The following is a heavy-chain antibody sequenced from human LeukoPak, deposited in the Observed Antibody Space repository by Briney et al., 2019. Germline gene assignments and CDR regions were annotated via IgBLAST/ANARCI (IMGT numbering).Heavy chain of an antibody. CDR1: GGTFSSYA. D-gene: IGHD6-19*01. CDR2: IIPILGIA. CDR3: ARDYSGWYSQIPHYGMDV. J-gene: IGHJ6*02. Sequence: GASVKVSCKASGGTFSSYAISWVRQAPGQGLEWMGRIIPILGIANYAQKFQGRVTITADKSTSTAYMELSSLRSEDTAVYYCARDYSGWYSQIPHYGMDVWGQGTTVTVSS. V-gene: IGHV1-69*04.